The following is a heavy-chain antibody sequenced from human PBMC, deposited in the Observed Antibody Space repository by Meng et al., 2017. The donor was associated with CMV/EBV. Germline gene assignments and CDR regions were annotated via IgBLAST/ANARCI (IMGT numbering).Heavy chain of an antibody. CDR2: IIPIFGTA. D-gene: IGHD2-2*01. Sequence: SVKVSCKASGYTFTGYYMHWVRQAPGQGLEWMGGIIPIFGTANYAQKFQGRVTITTDESTSTAYMELSSLRSEDTAVYYCASGPERWYQPRRNWFDPWGQGTLVTVSS. J-gene: IGHJ5*02. CDR3: ASGPERWYQPRRNWFDP. CDR1: GYTFTGYY. V-gene: IGHV1-69*05.